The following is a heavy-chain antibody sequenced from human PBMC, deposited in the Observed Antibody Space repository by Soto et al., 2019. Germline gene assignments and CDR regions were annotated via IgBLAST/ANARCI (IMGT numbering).Heavy chain of an antibody. CDR1: GFTFSDEW. J-gene: IGHJ4*02. CDR3: ARGGLEPFDY. V-gene: IGHV3-74*01. D-gene: IGHD1-1*01. Sequence: GGSLRLSCATSGFTFSDEWMPWVRQVPGKGLVWVSRINEDGSYKNYADFVEGRYTISRDDAKSELYLHMDRLRAEDTAVYYCARGGLEPFDYLGQGALVTVSS. CDR2: INEDGSYK.